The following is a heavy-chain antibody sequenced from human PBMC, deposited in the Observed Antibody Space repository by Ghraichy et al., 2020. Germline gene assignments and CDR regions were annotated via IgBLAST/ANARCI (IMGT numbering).Heavy chain of an antibody. CDR3: ARDPVVPGGAMDV. V-gene: IGHV3-23*01. D-gene: IGHD2-15*01. J-gene: IGHJ6*02. CDR2: ISASGGST. CDR1: GLSFSSFA. Sequence: GESLNISCTASGLSFSSFAMSWVRQAPGKGLEWVSSISASGGSTYYADSVKGRFTFSRDNFKNTLFLQMNSLRGDDTAIYYCARDPVVPGGAMDVWGQGTTVTVSS.